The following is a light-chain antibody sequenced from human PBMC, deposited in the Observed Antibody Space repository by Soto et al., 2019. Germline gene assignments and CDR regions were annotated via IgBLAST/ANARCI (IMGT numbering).Light chain of an antibody. CDR1: QSISSW. V-gene: IGKV1-5*01. J-gene: IGKJ1*01. CDR3: QQYNSYSM. CDR2: DAS. Sequence: IQIHQSPSTLSASVGDRVTITCRASQSISSWLAWYQQKPGKAPKLLIYDASSLESGVPSRFSGSGSGTEFTLTISSLQPDDFATYYCQQYNSYSMFGQGTKVDI.